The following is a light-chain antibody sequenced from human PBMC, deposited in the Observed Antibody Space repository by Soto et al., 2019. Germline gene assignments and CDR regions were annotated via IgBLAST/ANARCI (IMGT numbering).Light chain of an antibody. CDR2: AAS. CDR1: QIISSW. CDR3: QQGNSFPHT. J-gene: IGKJ4*01. Sequence: DIQMTQSPSSVSASVGDRVTITCRASQIISSWLAWYQRKPGKAPNLLIYAASILQSGVPSRFSGSGSGTDFSLTISSLQPEDFATYYCQQGNSFPHTFGGGTKVDIK. V-gene: IGKV1-12*01.